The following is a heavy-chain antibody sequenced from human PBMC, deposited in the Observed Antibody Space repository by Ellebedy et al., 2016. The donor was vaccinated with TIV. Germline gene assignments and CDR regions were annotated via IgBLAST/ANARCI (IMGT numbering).Heavy chain of an antibody. CDR3: ARDGGSAWTEFDY. CDR2: VSSDGEHK. V-gene: IGHV3-30*01. J-gene: IGHJ4*02. CDR1: GFTFSNIA. D-gene: IGHD6-19*01. Sequence: GESLKISCAASGFTFSNIAMHWVRQSQGKGLEWVAVVSSDGEHKFYADSVKGRFTISRDNFKNTLYLQMDSLRTEETAVFYCARDGGSAWTEFDYWGLGTLVTVSS.